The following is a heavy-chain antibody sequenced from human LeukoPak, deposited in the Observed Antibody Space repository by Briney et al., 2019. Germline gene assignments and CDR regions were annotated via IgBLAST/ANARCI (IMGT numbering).Heavy chain of an antibody. J-gene: IGHJ6*02. CDR2: ISPDGTTT. Sequence: GGSLRLSCAASGFTFSGYWMHWVRQAPGKGLVWVSRISPDGTTTNYADSAEGRFTISRDNAKNTLYLQMNGLRDEDAAVYYCTRVLAGRSGLMDVWGRGTAITVTS. D-gene: IGHD2-8*02. CDR1: GFTFSGYW. CDR3: TRVLAGRSGLMDV. V-gene: IGHV3-74*01.